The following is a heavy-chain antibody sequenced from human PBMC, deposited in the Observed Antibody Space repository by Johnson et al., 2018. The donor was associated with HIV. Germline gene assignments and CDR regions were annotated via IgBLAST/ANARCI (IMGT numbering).Heavy chain of an antibody. CDR1: GFTFSGFW. D-gene: IGHD3-22*01. V-gene: IGHV3-74*01. Sequence: VQLVESGGGLVQPGGSLRLSCADSGFTFSGFWMHWVRQAPGKGLVWVSRINSDGSSTSYADSVKGRFTISRDNAKNTLYLQMNSLRAEDTAVYYWARVGVGGTYYYDSSGRAGGAFDIWGQGTMVTVSS. CDR3: ARVGVGGTYYYDSSGRAGGAFDI. CDR2: INSDGSST. J-gene: IGHJ3*02.